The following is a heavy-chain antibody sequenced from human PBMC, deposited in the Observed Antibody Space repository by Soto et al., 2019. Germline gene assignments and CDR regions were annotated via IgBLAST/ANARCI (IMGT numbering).Heavy chain of an antibody. CDR3: TRGPPNWGFDY. CDR2: MSPKSGNT. Sequence: SVKVSCKASGYTYTSYDINWVRQASGQGPEWMGWMSPKSGNTGYAQKFQGRVTMTRDTSIGTVYMELSSLRSEDTAVYYCTRGPPNWGFDYWGLGTLVTVPQ. D-gene: IGHD7-27*01. V-gene: IGHV1-8*01. CDR1: GYTYTSYD. J-gene: IGHJ4*02.